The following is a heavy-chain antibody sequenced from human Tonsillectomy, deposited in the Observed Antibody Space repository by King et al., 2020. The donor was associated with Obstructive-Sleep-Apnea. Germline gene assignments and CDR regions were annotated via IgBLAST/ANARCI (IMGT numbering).Heavy chain of an antibody. CDR3: ARHTLWFGELFTPADDY. CDR1: GGSFSGYY. Sequence: VQLQQWGAGLLKPSETLSLTCAVYGGSFSGYYWSWIRQPPGKGLEWIGEINHSGSTNYNPSLKSRVTISVDTSKNQFSLKLSSVTAADTAVYYCARHTLWFGELFTPADDYWGQGTLVTVSS. J-gene: IGHJ4*02. CDR2: INHSGST. D-gene: IGHD3-10*01. V-gene: IGHV4-34*01.